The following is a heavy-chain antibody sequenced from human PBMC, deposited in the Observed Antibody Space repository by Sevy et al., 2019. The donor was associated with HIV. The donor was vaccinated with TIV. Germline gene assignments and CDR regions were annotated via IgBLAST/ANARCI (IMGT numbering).Heavy chain of an antibody. V-gene: IGHV4-59*11. Sequence: SETLSLTCTVSGGSISDHYWNWIRQPPGKGLEWIGQIHYFGSANYNPSLKSRVTNSLDTSNNRFSLKLSSVKAADTAVYYCARDTAGYSSGWYPYYNYYGLDVWGQGTTVTVSS. CDR2: IHYFGSA. CDR1: GGSISDHY. J-gene: IGHJ6*02. CDR3: ARDTAGYSSGWYPYYNYYGLDV. D-gene: IGHD6-19*01.